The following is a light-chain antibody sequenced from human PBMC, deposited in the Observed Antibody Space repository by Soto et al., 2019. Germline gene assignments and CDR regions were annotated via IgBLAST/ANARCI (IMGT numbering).Light chain of an antibody. CDR3: SSYTSSSTLGVV. Sequence: QSVLTQPASVSGSPGQSITISCTGTSSDVGGYNYVSWYQQHPGKAPKLMIYEVSNRPSGVSNRFSGSKSGNTASLTISGLQAGDEADYYCSSYTSSSTLGVVFGGGTKLTVL. CDR1: SSDVGGYNY. J-gene: IGLJ2*01. V-gene: IGLV2-14*01. CDR2: EVS.